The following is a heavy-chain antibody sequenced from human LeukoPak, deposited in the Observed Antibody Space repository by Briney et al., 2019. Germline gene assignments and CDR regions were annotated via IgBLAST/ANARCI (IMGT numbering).Heavy chain of an antibody. CDR2: IYYSGST. Sequence: PSEALSLTCTVSGGSISSSSYYWGWIRQPPGKGLEWIGSIYYSGSTYYNPSLKSRVTISVDTPKNQFSLKLSSVTAADTAVYYCARDLRNRGVFAYWGQGTLVTVSS. V-gene: IGHV4-39*07. D-gene: IGHD3-16*01. J-gene: IGHJ4*02. CDR3: ARDLRNRGVFAY. CDR1: GGSISSSSYY.